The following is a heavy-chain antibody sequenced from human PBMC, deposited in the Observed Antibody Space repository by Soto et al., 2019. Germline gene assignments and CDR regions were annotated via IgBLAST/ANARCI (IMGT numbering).Heavy chain of an antibody. Sequence: SETLSLTCIVSGGSISSSYWSWMRQPPGKGLEWIAFFDSRGNTNYNPSLESRVTISVDTSKNQFSLELYSMTAADTAVYYCARVRDFWSISRFDPWGQGTLVTVSS. CDR2: FDSRGNT. J-gene: IGHJ5*02. D-gene: IGHD3-3*01. CDR1: GGSISSSY. CDR3: ARVRDFWSISRFDP. V-gene: IGHV4-59*01.